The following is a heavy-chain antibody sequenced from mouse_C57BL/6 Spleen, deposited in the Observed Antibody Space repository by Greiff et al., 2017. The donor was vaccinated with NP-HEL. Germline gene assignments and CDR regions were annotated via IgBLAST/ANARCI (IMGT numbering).Heavy chain of an antibody. J-gene: IGHJ4*01. CDR1: GFTFSDFY. D-gene: IGHD2-4*01. V-gene: IGHV7-1*01. CDR2: SRNKANDYKT. Sequence: EVKLVESGGGLVQSGRSLRLSCATSGFTFSDFYMEWVRQAPGKGLEWIAASRNKANDYKTEDSASVKGRFIVSRDTSKSILYLQMNALRAEDTAIYYCARDYDSVMDYWGQGTSVTVSS. CDR3: ARDYDSVMDY.